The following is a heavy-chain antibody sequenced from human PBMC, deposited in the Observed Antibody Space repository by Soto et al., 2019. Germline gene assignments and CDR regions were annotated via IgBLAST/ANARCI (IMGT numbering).Heavy chain of an antibody. Sequence: SETLSLTCTVSGGSISSGGYYWSWIRQHPGKGLEWIGYIYYSGSTYYNPSLKSRVTISVDTSKNQFSLKLSSVTAADTAVYYCASTRRYFDWLPSVAFDYWSQGTLVTVSS. CDR3: ASTRRYFDWLPSVAFDY. CDR1: GGSISSGGYY. J-gene: IGHJ4*02. V-gene: IGHV4-31*03. D-gene: IGHD3-9*01. CDR2: IYYSGST.